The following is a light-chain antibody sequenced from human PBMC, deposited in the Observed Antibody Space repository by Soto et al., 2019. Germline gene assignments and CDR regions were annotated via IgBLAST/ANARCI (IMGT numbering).Light chain of an antibody. CDR1: QIISTW. CDR2: RAS. Sequence: DIQLTQSPSSLSASVGDRVTITCRASQIISTWLAWYQQKSGEAPKLLIYRASNLVSGVPSRFSGSGSGTEFTLTISGLQPDDFSIYYCQHYETYSGTFGPGTKFDL. CDR3: QHYETYSGT. V-gene: IGKV1-5*03. J-gene: IGKJ3*01.